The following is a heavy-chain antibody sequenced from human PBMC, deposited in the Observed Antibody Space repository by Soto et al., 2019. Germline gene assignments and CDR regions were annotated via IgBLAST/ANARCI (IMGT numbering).Heavy chain of an antibody. CDR2: INHSGST. V-gene: IGHV4-34*01. CDR1: GGSFSGYY. D-gene: IGHD3-3*01. J-gene: IGHJ6*03. CDR3: ARKNDFWSGYKAQNYYYYYYMDV. Sequence: SETLSLTCAVYGGSFSGYYWSWIRQPPRKGLEWIGEINHSGSTNYNPSLKSRVTISVDTSKNQFSLKLSSVTAADTAVYYCARKNDFWSGYKAQNYYYYYYMDVWGKGTTVTVSS.